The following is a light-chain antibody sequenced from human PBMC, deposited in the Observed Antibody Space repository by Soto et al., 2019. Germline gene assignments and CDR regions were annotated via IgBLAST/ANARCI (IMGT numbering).Light chain of an antibody. CDR3: QHYGSSPRT. CDR1: QSVSSNY. CDR2: DAS. J-gene: IGKJ1*01. Sequence: EIVLTQSPATLSLSPGERATLSCVAIQSVSSNYLAWYQQKPGLAPRLVIYDASNRATGIPDRFTGSGSGTDFTLTINRLEPADFAVYYCQHYGSSPRTFGQGTKVDIK. V-gene: IGKV3D-20*01.